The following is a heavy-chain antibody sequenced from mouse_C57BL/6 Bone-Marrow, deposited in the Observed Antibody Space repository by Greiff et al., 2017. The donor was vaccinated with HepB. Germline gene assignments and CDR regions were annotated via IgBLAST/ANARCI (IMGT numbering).Heavy chain of an antibody. J-gene: IGHJ4*01. CDR1: GYTFTDHT. CDR3: ARWDYYGSSYDAMDY. CDR2: IYPRDGST. D-gene: IGHD1-1*01. Sequence: VQLQQSDAELVKPGASVKISCKVSGYTFTDHTIHWMKQRPEQGLEWIGYIYPRDGSTKYNEKFKGKATLTADKSSSTAYMQLNSLTSEDSAVYFCARWDYYGSSYDAMDYWGQGTSVTVSS. V-gene: IGHV1-78*01.